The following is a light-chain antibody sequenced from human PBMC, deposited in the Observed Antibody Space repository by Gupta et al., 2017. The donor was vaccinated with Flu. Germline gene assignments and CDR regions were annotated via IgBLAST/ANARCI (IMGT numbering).Light chain of an antibody. Sequence: SDLGTYTLDPWDQQHPGQAPKIMICEVSNRPSGVSNRFSGAKSANTAPLTISGLHTEDEAVYYCSSYSNTNTLGVFGGGTKLTVL. V-gene: IGLV2-14*01. CDR2: EVS. CDR1: SDLGTYTL. CDR3: SSYSNTNTLGV. J-gene: IGLJ3*02.